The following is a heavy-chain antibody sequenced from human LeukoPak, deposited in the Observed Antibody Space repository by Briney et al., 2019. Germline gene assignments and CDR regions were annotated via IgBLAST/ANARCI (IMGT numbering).Heavy chain of an antibody. D-gene: IGHD5-18*01. CDR1: GFTVSSNY. V-gene: IGHV3-66*01. Sequence: GGSLGLSCAASGFTVSSNYMSWVRQAPGKGLEWVSVIYSGGSTYYADSVKGRFTISRDNSKNTLYLQMNSVRAEDTAVYYCARAQDTAMVRGVAFDIWGQGTMVTVSS. CDR3: ARAQDTAMVRGVAFDI. CDR2: IYSGGST. J-gene: IGHJ3*02.